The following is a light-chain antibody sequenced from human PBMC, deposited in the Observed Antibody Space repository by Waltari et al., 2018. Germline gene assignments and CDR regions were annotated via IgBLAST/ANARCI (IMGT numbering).Light chain of an antibody. J-gene: IGKJ2*03. V-gene: IGKV1-5*03. Sequence: DIQMTQSPSTVSASVGDTITITCRASQSISNYLAWYQQKPGKAPKLLIYKASSSGSGVPSRFSDSGSRTEFTHTISSLQPDDSATYYCQQYNTYSRFGQGSKLE. CDR1: QSISNY. CDR3: QQYNTYSR. CDR2: KAS.